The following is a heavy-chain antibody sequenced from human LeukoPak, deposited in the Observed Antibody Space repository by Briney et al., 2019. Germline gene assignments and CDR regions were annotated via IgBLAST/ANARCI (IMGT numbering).Heavy chain of an antibody. J-gene: IGHJ4*02. V-gene: IGHV4-30-4*01. CDR1: GGSISSGDYY. D-gene: IGHD2-2*01. CDR2: IYYSGST. Sequence: SQTLSLTCTVSGGSISSGDYYWSWIRQPPGKGLEWIGYIYYSGSTYYNPSLKSRVTISVDTSKNQFSLKLSSVTAADTAVYYCARGGPYCSSTSCYPGGGDYWGQGTLVTVSS. CDR3: ARGGPYCSSTSCYPGGGDY.